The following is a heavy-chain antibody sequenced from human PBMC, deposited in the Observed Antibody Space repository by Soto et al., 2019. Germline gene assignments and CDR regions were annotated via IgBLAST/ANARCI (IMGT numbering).Heavy chain of an antibody. D-gene: IGHD2-15*01. CDR1: GFTFRTYT. CDR2: IRGFSPYT. J-gene: IGHJ6*02. CDR3: ARDRGYDAHDYYYNAMDV. V-gene: IGHV3-21*01. Sequence: LRLSCVASGFTFRTYTMNWVRQAPGKGLEWVSGIRGFSPYTFYAEPVKGRFTISRDNAKNSLYLQMNSLGVEDTAVYYCARDRGYDAHDYYYNAMDVWGQGTTVTVSS.